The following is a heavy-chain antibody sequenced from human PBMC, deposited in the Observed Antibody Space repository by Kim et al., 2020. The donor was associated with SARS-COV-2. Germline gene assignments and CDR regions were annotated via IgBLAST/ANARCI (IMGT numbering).Heavy chain of an antibody. CDR3: VRGFSYAV. V-gene: IGHV4-59*09. D-gene: IGHD3-16*01. J-gene: IGHJ4*02. Sequence: GTTTHNPSPKSGVPISVDTSKNQFSLELSSVTAADTAVYYCVRGFSYAVWGQGTLVTVSS. CDR2: GTT.